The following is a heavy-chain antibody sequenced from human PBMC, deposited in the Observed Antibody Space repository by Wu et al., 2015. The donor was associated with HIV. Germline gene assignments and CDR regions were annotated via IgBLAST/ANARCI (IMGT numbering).Heavy chain of an antibody. Sequence: QVQLVQSGAEVKKPGASVKVSCKASGYTFTGYYMHWVRQAPGQGLEWMGWINPNSGGTNYAQKFQGRVTMTRDTSISTAYMELSRLRSDDTAVYYCARDALDIVVVVADGWYFDLWGRGTLVTVSS. D-gene: IGHD2-15*01. V-gene: IGHV1-2*02. CDR1: GYTFTGYY. J-gene: IGHJ2*01. CDR3: ARDALDIVVVVADGWYFDL. CDR2: INPNSGGT.